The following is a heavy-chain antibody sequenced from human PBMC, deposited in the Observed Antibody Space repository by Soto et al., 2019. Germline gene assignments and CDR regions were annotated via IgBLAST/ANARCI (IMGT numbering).Heavy chain of an antibody. J-gene: IGHJ4*02. Sequence: QVQLVQSGAELKKPGASVKVSCKASGYTFSNYDMNWVRQATGQGPEWIGWVNPNNGDTGYAQKFQGQVTLTTDISTTTSYLELTSLRSEETAIYYCAKVSRKGSAIDFDYWGQGTLITVSS. CDR3: AKVSRKGSAIDFDY. CDR2: VNPNNGDT. D-gene: IGHD3-10*01. CDR1: GYTFSNYD. V-gene: IGHV1-8*01.